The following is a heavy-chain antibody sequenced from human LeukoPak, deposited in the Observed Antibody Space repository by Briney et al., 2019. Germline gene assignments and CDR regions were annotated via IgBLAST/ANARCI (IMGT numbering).Heavy chain of an antibody. J-gene: IGHJ5*02. V-gene: IGHV4-59*08. CDR2: IYYSGST. CDR1: GGSISSYY. CDR3: ARHLGYCSSTGCNSWFDP. Sequence: PSETLSLTCTVSGGSISSYYWSWIRQPPGKGLEWIGYIYYSGSTSYNPSLKSRVTISVDTSKNQFSLKLSSVTAADTAVYYCARHLGYCSSTGCNSWFDPWGQGTLVTVSS. D-gene: IGHD2-2*03.